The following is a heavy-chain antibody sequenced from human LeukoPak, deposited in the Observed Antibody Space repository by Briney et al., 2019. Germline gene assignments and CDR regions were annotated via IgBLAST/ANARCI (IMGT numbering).Heavy chain of an antibody. CDR1: GFTFSSYA. CDR2: ISGSGGGT. D-gene: IGHD3-3*01. V-gene: IGHV3-23*01. CDR3: AKAPEGYDFWSGYYDPAFDY. Sequence: GGSLRLSCAASGFTFSSYAMSWVRQAPGKGLEWVSAISGSGGGTYYADSVKGRFTISRDNSKNTLYLQMNSLRAEDTAVYYCAKAPEGYDFWSGYYDPAFDYWGQGTLVTVSS. J-gene: IGHJ4*02.